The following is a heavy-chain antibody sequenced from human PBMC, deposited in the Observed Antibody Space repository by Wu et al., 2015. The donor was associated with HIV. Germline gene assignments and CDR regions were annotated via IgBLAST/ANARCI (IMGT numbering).Heavy chain of an antibody. Sequence: QVQLVQSGAEVKKPGASVKVSCKASGYTFTSYAITWVRQASGQGLEWMGWINPNSGKGYYAQRFQGRVTMSRNISTTTAHTELSSLTSEDTAVYYCGRRGSWGDRTTIIRGGVDVWGQGTTVSVSS. J-gene: IGHJ6*02. CDR3: GRRGSWGDRTTIIRGGVDV. CDR1: GYTFTSYA. D-gene: IGHD3-10*01. V-gene: IGHV1-8*02. CDR2: INPNSGKG.